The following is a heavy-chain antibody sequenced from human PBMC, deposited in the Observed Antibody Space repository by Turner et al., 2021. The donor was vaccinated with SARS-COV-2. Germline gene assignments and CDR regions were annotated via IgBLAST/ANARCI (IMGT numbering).Heavy chain of an antibody. CDR3: ARDWRYYYDSSGDFDY. D-gene: IGHD3-22*01. CDR1: GFTFSNYA. J-gene: IGHJ4*02. CDR2: SSGGGGTT. V-gene: IGHV3-23*01. Sequence: EVQMLESGGGLVQPGGSLRLSCAASGFTFSNYAMSWVRQAPGKGLEWVSASSGGGGTTYPADAVKGRFTISRDNSMNTLFLQMNSLRAEDTAIYYCARDWRYYYDSSGDFDYWGQGTLVTVSS.